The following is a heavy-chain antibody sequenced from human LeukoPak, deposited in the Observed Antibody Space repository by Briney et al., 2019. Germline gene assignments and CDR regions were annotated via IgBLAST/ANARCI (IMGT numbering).Heavy chain of an antibody. V-gene: IGHV4-59*11. D-gene: IGHD3-10*01. Sequence: PSETLSLTCTVSGGSISGHYWTWIRQPPGKGLEWIGYIYDIGSTTYNPSLKSRVTISVDTSKNQFSLNLSSVTAADTAVYYCARDAGGQYGSGSYLSPSAFDIWGQGTMVTVSS. CDR3: ARDAGGQYGSGSYLSPSAFDI. CDR1: GGSISGHY. CDR2: IYDIGST. J-gene: IGHJ3*02.